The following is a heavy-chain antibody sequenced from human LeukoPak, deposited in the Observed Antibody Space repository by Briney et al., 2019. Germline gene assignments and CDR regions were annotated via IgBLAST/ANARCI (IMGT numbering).Heavy chain of an antibody. Sequence: PSETLSLTCAVYGGSFSGYYWSWIRQPPGKGLEWIGEINHSGSTNYNPSLKSRVTISVDTSKNQFSLKLSSVTAADTAVYYCASSSGGSSWAWANYWGQGTLVTVSS. D-gene: IGHD2-15*01. CDR1: GGSFSGYY. CDR2: INHSGST. CDR3: ASSSGGSSWAWANY. J-gene: IGHJ4*02. V-gene: IGHV4-34*01.